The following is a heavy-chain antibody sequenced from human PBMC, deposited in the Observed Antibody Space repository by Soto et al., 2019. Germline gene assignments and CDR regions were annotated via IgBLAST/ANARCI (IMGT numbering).Heavy chain of an antibody. CDR3: AKDRDPYYYYYLMDV. V-gene: IGHV3-30*18. CDR1: GFAFDTYG. J-gene: IGHJ6*02. Sequence: QPGGSLRLSCEASGFAFDTYGMHWIRQGAGQGLEWVATMSYDGSKIYYRDSVRGRFSISRDDSKRTLYLQMNSLRAEDTAVYYCAKDRDPYYYYYLMDVWGQGTTVSV. CDR2: MSYDGSKI.